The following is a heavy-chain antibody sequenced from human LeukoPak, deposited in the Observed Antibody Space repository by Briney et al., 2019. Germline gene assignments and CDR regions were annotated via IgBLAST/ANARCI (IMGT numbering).Heavy chain of an antibody. Sequence: SGGSLRLFCAASGFTFSIYSMNWVRQAPGKGREWVSSISSSSSYIYYAHSVKGRFTISRDNAKNSLYLQMNSLRAEDTAVYYCARVKYYYGSGSYYTHLIFDYWGQGTLVTVSS. CDR1: GFTFSIYS. J-gene: IGHJ4*02. V-gene: IGHV3-21*01. D-gene: IGHD3-10*01. CDR3: ARVKYYYGSGSYYTHLIFDY. CDR2: ISSSSSYI.